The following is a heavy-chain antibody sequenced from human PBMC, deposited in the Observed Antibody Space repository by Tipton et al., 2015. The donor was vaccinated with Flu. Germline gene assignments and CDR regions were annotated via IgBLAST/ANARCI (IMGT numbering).Heavy chain of an antibody. CDR2: IYHSGST. Sequence: LRLSCTVSGYSISSGYDWGWIRPPPGKGLEWIGSIYHSGSTYYNPSLKSRVTISVDTSKNQFSLKLSSVTPAATAVYYCARVCDPRIRCFDLWGRGTLVTVSS. V-gene: IGHV4-38-2*02. J-gene: IGHJ2*01. CDR1: GYSISSGYD. CDR3: ARVCDPRIRCFDL. D-gene: IGHD3-10*01.